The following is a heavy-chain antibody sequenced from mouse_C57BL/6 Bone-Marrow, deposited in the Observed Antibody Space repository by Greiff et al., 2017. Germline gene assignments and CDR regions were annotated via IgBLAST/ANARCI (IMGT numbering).Heavy chain of an antibody. CDR3: ARWGTSKVATRYYFDY. Sequence: QVQLQQPGAELVKPGASVKLSCKASGYTFTSYWMHWVKQRPGQGLEWIGMIHPNSGSTNYNEKFKSKATLTVDKSSSTAYMQLSSLTSEDSAVYYCARWGTSKVATRYYFDYGGQGTTLTVSA. V-gene: IGHV1-64*01. D-gene: IGHD1-1*01. J-gene: IGHJ2*01. CDR1: GYTFTSYW. CDR2: IHPNSGST.